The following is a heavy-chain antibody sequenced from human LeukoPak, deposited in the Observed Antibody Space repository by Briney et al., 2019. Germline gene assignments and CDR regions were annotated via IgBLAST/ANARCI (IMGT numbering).Heavy chain of an antibody. CDR3: ASSAPYSSSWPDAFDI. D-gene: IGHD6-13*01. V-gene: IGHV1-69*05. J-gene: IGHJ3*02. Sequence: SVKVSCKASGYTFTSYGISWVRQAPGQGLEWMGGIIPIFGTANYAQKFQGRVTMTRDMSTSTGYMELSSLRSEDTAVYYCASSAPYSSSWPDAFDIWGQGTMVTVSS. CDR2: IIPIFGTA. CDR1: GYTFTSYG.